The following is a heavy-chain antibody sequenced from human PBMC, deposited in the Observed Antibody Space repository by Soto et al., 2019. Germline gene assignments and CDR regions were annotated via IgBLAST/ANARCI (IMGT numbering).Heavy chain of an antibody. CDR2: ISGSGDST. V-gene: IGHV3-23*01. Sequence: EMQLLETGGGLVQPGGSLRLSCAASRFTFSSYAMTWVRQAPGKGLEWVSVISGSGDSTFYADSVKGRFTISRDNSKNTLYLQMNSLRAEDTALYYCAGAFDIWGQGTMVTVSS. J-gene: IGHJ3*02. CDR3: AGAFDI. CDR1: RFTFSSYA.